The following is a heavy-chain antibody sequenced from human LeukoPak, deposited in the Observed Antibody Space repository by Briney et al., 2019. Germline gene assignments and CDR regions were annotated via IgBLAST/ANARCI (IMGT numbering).Heavy chain of an antibody. D-gene: IGHD6-19*01. V-gene: IGHV4-4*07. CDR3: ARGSGVAVGMDV. Sequence: KASETLSLTCTVSGGSIDSHYWSWNRQSAGKGLEWIGRFFTGGSTYYNPSLESRATMSVDTSKNQFSLKLRSVTAADTAVYFCARGSGVAVGMDVWGQGTTVIVSS. CDR1: GGSIDSHY. J-gene: IGHJ6*02. CDR2: FFTGGST.